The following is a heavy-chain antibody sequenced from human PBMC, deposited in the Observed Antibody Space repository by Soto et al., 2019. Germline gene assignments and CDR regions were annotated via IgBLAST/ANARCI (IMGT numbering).Heavy chain of an antibody. CDR1: GFTFSGYW. CDR2: INSDGSST. J-gene: IGHJ5*02. CDR3: ARVIHDHVNWFDP. D-gene: IGHD1-1*01. V-gene: IGHV3-74*01. Sequence: EVQLVESGGGLVQPGGSLRLSCAASGFTFSGYWMHWVRQAPGKGLVWVSRINSDGSSTSYADSVKGRFTISRDNAKNTLYLQMNSLRAEDTAVYYCARVIHDHVNWFDPWGQGTLVTVSS.